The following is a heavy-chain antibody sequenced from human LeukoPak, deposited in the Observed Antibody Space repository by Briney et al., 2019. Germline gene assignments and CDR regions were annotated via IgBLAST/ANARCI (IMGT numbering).Heavy chain of an antibody. CDR2: IYYSGRT. CDR1: GASISSYY. V-gene: IGHV4-59*01. J-gene: IGHJ6*03. D-gene: IGHD1-26*01. CDR3: ARESGIRSPYYYYMDV. Sequence: SETLSLTCTVSGASISSYYWSWIRQPPGKGLEWIGYIYYSGRTNYNPSLKSRVTISVDTSKNQFSLKLSSVTAADTAVYYCARESGIRSPYYYYMDVWGKGTTVTVSS.